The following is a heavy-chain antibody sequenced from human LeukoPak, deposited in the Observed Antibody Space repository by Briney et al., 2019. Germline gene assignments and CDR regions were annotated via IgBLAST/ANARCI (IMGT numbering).Heavy chain of an antibody. Sequence: GGSLRLSCAASGFTFSSYAMSWVRQAPGKGLEWVSAISGSGGSTYYADSVKGRFTISRDNSKNTLYLQMNSLRAEDTAGYYCAKIRWLVRKNFDYWGQGTLVTVSS. CDR2: ISGSGGST. CDR1: GFTFSSYA. J-gene: IGHJ4*02. V-gene: IGHV3-23*01. D-gene: IGHD6-19*01. CDR3: AKIRWLVRKNFDY.